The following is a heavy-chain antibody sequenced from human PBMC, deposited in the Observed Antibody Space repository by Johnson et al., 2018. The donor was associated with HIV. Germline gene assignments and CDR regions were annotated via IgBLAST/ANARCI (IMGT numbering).Heavy chain of an antibody. Sequence: EVQLVESGGGLIQPGGSLRLSCAASGLTVSSNYMSWVRQAPGKGLEWVSVIYSGGSTYYADSVRGRFTISRDISKNTLYLQMNSLRSEDTAVYYCAKPVMTAIAPLDVFDIWGQGTMVTVSS. CDR1: GLTVSSNY. D-gene: IGHD2-21*02. J-gene: IGHJ3*02. CDR3: AKPVMTAIAPLDVFDI. V-gene: IGHV3-66*03. CDR2: IYSGGST.